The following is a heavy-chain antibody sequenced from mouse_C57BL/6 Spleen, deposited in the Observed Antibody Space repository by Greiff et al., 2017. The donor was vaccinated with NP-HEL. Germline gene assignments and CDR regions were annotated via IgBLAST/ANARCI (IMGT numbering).Heavy chain of an antibody. Sequence: VQLQQSGPELVKPGASVKISCKASGYSFTGYYMNWVKQSPEKSLEWIGEINPSTGGTTYNQKFKAKATLTVDKSSSTAYMQLKSLTSEDSAVYYCARGIYYGNYEANYWGQGTTLTVSS. CDR3: ARGIYYGNYEANY. J-gene: IGHJ2*01. CDR1: GYSFTGYY. CDR2: INPSTGGT. V-gene: IGHV1-42*01. D-gene: IGHD2-1*01.